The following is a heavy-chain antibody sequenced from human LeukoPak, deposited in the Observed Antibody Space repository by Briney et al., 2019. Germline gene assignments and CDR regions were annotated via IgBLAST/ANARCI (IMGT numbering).Heavy chain of an antibody. CDR1: GGSFSGYY. Sequence: PSETLSLTCAVYGGSFSGYYWSWIRQPPGKGLEWIGEINHSGSTNYNPSLKSRVTISVDTSKNQFSLKLSSVTAADTAAYYCAREIAVAGTNYYYYYGMDVWGQGTTVTVSS. CDR2: INHSGST. CDR3: AREIAVAGTNYYYYYGMDV. J-gene: IGHJ6*02. D-gene: IGHD6-19*01. V-gene: IGHV4-34*01.